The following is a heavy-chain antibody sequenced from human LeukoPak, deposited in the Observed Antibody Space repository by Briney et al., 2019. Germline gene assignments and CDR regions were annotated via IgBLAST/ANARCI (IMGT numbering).Heavy chain of an antibody. D-gene: IGHD2-2*01. CDR3: ARGIVVVPAAMRWWFDP. CDR1: GYTFTGYY. CDR2: INPNSGGT. Sequence: GASVKVSCKASGYTFTGYYMHWVRQAPGQGLEWTGWINPNSGGTNYAQKFQGRVTMTRDTSISTAYMELSRLRSDDTAVYYCARGIVVVPAAMRWWFDPWGQGTLVTVSS. J-gene: IGHJ5*02. V-gene: IGHV1-2*02.